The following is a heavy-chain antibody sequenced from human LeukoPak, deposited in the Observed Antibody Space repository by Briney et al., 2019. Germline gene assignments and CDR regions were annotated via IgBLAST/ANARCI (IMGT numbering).Heavy chain of an antibody. V-gene: IGHV4-34*01. CDR2: INHSGST. CDR3: ARVSDYYFDY. CDR1: GGSFSGYY. Sequence: SETLSLTCAVYGGSFSGYYWSWIRQPPGKGLEWIGEINHSGSTNYNPSLKSRVTISVDTSKNQFSLKLSSATAADTAVYYCARVSDYYFDYWGQGTLVTVSS. D-gene: IGHD2-21*02. J-gene: IGHJ4*02.